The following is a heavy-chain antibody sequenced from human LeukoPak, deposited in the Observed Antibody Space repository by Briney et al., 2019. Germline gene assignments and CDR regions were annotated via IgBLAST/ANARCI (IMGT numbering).Heavy chain of an antibody. V-gene: IGHV1-8*01. CDR1: GYTFTSYD. CDR3: ARHVGYYYYMDV. CDR2: MNPNSGNT. Sequence: ASVKVSCKASGYTFTSYDINWVRQATGQRLEWMGWMNPNSGNTGYAQKFQGRVTMTRNTSISTAYMELSSLRSEDTAVYYCARHVGYYYYMDVWGKGTTVTVSS. J-gene: IGHJ6*03.